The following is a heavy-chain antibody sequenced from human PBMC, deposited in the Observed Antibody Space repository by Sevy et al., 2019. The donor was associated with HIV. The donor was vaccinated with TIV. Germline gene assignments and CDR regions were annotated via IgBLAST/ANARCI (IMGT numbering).Heavy chain of an antibody. CDR2: ISAYNGNT. D-gene: IGHD3-3*01. V-gene: IGHV1-18*01. J-gene: IGHJ4*02. CDR1: GYTFTSYG. CDR3: ARDITVTYYDFWSGYYLNDY. Sequence: ASVKVSCKASGYTFTSYGISWVRQAPGQGLEWMGWISAYNGNTNYAQKLQGRVTMTTDTSTGTAYMELGSLRSDDTAVYYCARDITVTYYDFWSGYYLNDYWGQGTLVTVSS.